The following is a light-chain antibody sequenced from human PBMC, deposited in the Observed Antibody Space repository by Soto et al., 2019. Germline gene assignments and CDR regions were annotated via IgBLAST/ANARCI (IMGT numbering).Light chain of an antibody. J-gene: IGKJ1*01. CDR1: QSISSW. CDR2: DAS. Sequence: DIQMTQSPSTLSASVGDRVTITCRASQSISSWLAWYQQKPGKAPKLLIYDASSLESGVPSRFSGSGSGTEFTLTISSLQPDDFATYYCQQYNSYSPTVGQRTRW. V-gene: IGKV1-5*01. CDR3: QQYNSYSPT.